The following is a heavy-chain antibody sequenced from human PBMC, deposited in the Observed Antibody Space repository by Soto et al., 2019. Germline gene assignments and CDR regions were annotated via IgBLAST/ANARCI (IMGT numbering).Heavy chain of an antibody. CDR2: IKSKTDGGTT. Sequence: PGGSLRLSCAASGFTFSNAWMSWVRQAPGKGLEWVGRIKSKTDGGTTDYAAPVKGRFTISRDDSKNTLYLQMNSLKTEDTAVYYCQIALAQGRFDPWGQGTLVTVSS. V-gene: IGHV3-15*01. CDR3: QIALAQGRFDP. CDR1: GFTFSNAW. D-gene: IGHD6-19*01. J-gene: IGHJ5*02.